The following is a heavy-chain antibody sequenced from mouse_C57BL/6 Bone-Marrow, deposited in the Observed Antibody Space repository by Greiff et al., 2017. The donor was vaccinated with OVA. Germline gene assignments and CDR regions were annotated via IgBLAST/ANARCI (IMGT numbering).Heavy chain of an antibody. D-gene: IGHD1-1*01. J-gene: IGHJ4*01. CDR1: GYTFTSYW. CDR2: INPSHGGP. Sequence: VQLQQPGPELVKPGASVKLSCKASGYTFTSYWMHWVKQRPGQGLEWIGNINPSHGGPTYHEKFKSKATLTVDKSSSPAYMQLSSLTSEDSAVDDCARGETTVDAMDYWGQGTSVTVAS. CDR3: ARGETTVDAMDY. V-gene: IGHV1-53*01.